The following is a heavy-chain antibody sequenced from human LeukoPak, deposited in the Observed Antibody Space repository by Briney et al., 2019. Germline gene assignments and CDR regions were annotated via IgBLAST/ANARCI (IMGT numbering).Heavy chain of an antibody. D-gene: IGHD3-10*01. CDR2: IIPIFGTA. CDR1: GGTFSSYA. Sequence: SVKVSCKASGGTFSSYAISWVRQAPGRGLEWMGGIIPIFGTANYAQKFQGRVTITADKSTSTAYMELSSLRSEDTAVYYCARPYYYGSGEAQFDPWGQGTLVTVSS. CDR3: ARPYYYGSGEAQFDP. V-gene: IGHV1-69*06. J-gene: IGHJ5*02.